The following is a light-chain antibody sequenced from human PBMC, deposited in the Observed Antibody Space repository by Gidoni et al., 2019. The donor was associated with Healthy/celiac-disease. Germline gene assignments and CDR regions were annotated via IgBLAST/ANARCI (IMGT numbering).Light chain of an antibody. CDR2: EVS. CDR1: SSDVWSYNL. J-gene: IGLJ3*02. Sequence: QSALTPPASVSGSPGQSITISCTGTSSDVWSYNLVSWYQQHPGKAPKLMIYEVSKRPSGVSNRFSGSKSGNTASLTISGLQAEDEADYYCCSYAGSSWVVGGGTKLTVL. CDR3: CSYAGSSWV. V-gene: IGLV2-23*02.